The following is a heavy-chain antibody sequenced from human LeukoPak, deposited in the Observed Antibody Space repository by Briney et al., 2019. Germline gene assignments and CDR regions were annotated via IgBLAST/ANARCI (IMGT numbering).Heavy chain of an antibody. V-gene: IGHV3-49*04. Sequence: GGSLRLSCTASGFTFGDYAMSWVRQAPGKGLEGVGFVRSKDYGGTTEYAASVKGRFSISRDDSKSIAYLKMNSLKTEDTAVYYCTKVISRLTIFGVVIEGAVDYWGQGTLVTVSS. CDR1: GFTFGDYA. D-gene: IGHD3-3*01. CDR3: TKVISRLTIFGVVIEGAVDY. CDR2: VRSKDYGGTT. J-gene: IGHJ4*02.